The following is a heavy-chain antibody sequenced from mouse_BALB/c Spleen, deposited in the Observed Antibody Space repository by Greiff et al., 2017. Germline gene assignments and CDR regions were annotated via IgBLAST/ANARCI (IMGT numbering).Heavy chain of an antibody. J-gene: IGHJ2*01. Sequence: VQLKESGPGLVKPSQSLSLTCTVTGYSITSDYAWNWIRQFPGNKLEWMGYISYSGSTGYNPSLKSRISITRDTSKNQFFLQLNSVTTEDTATYYCAREKGYYLTFDYWGQGTTLTVSS. D-gene: IGHD2-3*01. CDR1: GYSITSDYA. CDR2: ISYSGST. V-gene: IGHV3-2*02. CDR3: AREKGYYLTFDY.